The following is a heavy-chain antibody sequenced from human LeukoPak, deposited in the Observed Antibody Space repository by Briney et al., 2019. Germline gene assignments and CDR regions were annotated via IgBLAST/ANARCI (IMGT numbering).Heavy chain of an antibody. CDR3: ARSHLRSYCYGSGSYRAEYFQH. Sequence: SETLSLTCAVYGGSFSGYYWSWIRQPPEKGLEWIGEINHSGSTNYNPSLKSRVTISVDTSKNQFSLKLSSVTAADTAVYYCARSHLRSYCYGSGSYRAEYFQHWGQGTLVTVSS. V-gene: IGHV4-34*01. CDR2: INHSGST. J-gene: IGHJ1*01. CDR1: GGSFSGYY. D-gene: IGHD3-10*01.